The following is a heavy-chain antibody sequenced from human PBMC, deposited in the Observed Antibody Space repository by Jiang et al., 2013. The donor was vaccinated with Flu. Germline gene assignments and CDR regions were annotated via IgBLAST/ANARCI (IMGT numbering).Heavy chain of an antibody. Sequence: GAEVKKPGESLKISCQVSGYTFTSYWIGWVRQMPGRGLEWMGIIYPADSKTRYRPSFQGQVTFSVDKSISTAFLMWNSLRASDTAMYYCARRLRNGYNNPWDYWGQGTL. J-gene: IGHJ4*02. D-gene: IGHD5-24*01. V-gene: IGHV5-51*03. CDR1: GYTFTSYW. CDR3: ARRLRNGYNNPWDY. CDR2: IYPADSKT.